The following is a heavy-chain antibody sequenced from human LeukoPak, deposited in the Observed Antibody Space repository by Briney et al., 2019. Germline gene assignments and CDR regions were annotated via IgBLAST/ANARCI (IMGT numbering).Heavy chain of an antibody. J-gene: IGHJ4*02. CDR3: ARLRYSYGSYFDY. CDR2: ISAYNGNT. Sequence: ASVKVSCTASGGTFSSYAISWVRQAPGQGLEWMGWISAYNGNTNYAQKLQGRVTMTTDTSTSTAYMELRSLRSDDTAVYYCARLRYSYGSYFDYWGQGTLVTVSS. D-gene: IGHD5-18*01. CDR1: GGTFSSYA. V-gene: IGHV1-18*01.